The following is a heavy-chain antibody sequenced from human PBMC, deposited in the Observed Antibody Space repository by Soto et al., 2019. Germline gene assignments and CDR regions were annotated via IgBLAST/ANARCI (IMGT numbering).Heavy chain of an antibody. CDR2: IYYSGGT. J-gene: IGHJ4*02. Sequence: QLQLQESGPGLVKPSETLSLTCTVSGGSISSSSYYWGWIRQPPGKGLEWIGSIYYSGGTYHNPSLKSRVTISVDTAKNRSSLKLGSVTAADTAVDYCAILNCVPYLSCDYWGKGTIVTVSS. D-gene: IGHD2-21*01. CDR1: GGSISSSSYY. CDR3: AILNCVPYLSCDY. V-gene: IGHV4-39*01.